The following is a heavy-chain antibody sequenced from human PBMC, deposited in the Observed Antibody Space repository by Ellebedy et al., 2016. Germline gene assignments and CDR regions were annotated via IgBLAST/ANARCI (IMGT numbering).Heavy chain of an antibody. CDR1: GFTFSSYA. D-gene: IGHD3-22*01. CDR3: ARDLGGLYYDSSVYLDY. J-gene: IGHJ4*02. Sequence: GGSLRLSCAASGFTFSSYAMHWVRQAPGKGLEWVAVISYDGSNKYYADSVKGRFTISRDNSKNTLYLQMNSLRAEDTAVYYCARDLGGLYYDSSVYLDYWGQGTLVTVSS. CDR2: ISYDGSNK. V-gene: IGHV3-30-3*01.